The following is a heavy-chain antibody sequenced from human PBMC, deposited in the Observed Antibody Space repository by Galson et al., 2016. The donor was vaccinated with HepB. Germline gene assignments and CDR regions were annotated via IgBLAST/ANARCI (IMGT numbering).Heavy chain of an antibody. CDR2: IWSDGSKK. D-gene: IGHD3-16*02. Sequence: SLRLSCAASGFTFSNFAMHWVRQAPGKGLEWVTIIWSDGSKKYYADSVKGRFTISRDNSKNTLYLQMNSLRAEDTAVYYCARDDDDVWGTYRYTRTVTQYYSDYWGQGTLVTVSS. V-gene: IGHV3-33*01. CDR3: ARDDDDVWGTYRYTRTVTQYYSDY. J-gene: IGHJ4*02. CDR1: GFTFSNFA.